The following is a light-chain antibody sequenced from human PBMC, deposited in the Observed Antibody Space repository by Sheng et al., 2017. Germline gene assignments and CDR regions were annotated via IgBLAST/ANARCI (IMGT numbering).Light chain of an antibody. J-gene: IGLJ1*01. Sequence: QPVLTQPPSASGTPGQRVTISCSGSSSNIGVNSVSWYLQLPGSAPKLLIFSDDQRPSGVPDRFSGSKSGTSASLAISGLQSDDEADYFCAAWDDSLSIYVFAPGTRVTVL. CDR3: AAWDDSLSIYV. CDR2: SDD. V-gene: IGLV1-44*01. CDR1: SSNIGVNS.